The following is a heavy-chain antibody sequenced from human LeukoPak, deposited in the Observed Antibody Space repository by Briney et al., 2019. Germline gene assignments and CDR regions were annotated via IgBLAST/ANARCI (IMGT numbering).Heavy chain of an antibody. V-gene: IGHV4-31*03. Sequence: PSETLSLTCTVSGDSVTSGGYYWNWIRQHPVKGLECIGYIYYTGSTNYNPSLKSRINISADTSKNQFSLKLKSVTAADTAIYYCARSGLYYPGSGSFDYWGHGALVTVSS. CDR3: ARSGLYYPGSGSFDY. CDR1: GDSVTSGGYY. J-gene: IGHJ4*01. D-gene: IGHD3-10*01. CDR2: IYYTGST.